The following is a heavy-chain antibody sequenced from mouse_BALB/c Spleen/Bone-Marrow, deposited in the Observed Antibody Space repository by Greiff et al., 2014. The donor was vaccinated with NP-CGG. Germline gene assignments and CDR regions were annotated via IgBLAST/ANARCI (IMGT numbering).Heavy chain of an antibody. Sequence: VQLKESGPSLVKPSQTLSLSCSVSGDSITSGYWNWIRKFPGNKLEYMGYISYSGSTYYNPSLQSRITITRDTSNNQYYLQLNSVTTEDTATYYCASYYYGSSYAIDYWGQGTSVTVSS. CDR2: ISYSGST. CDR3: ASYYYGSSYAIDY. V-gene: IGHV3-8*02. CDR1: GDSITSGY. J-gene: IGHJ4*01. D-gene: IGHD1-1*01.